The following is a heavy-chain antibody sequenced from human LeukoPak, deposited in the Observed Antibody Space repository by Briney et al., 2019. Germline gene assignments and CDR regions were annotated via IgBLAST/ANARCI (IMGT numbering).Heavy chain of an antibody. J-gene: IGHJ4*02. CDR2: INPNSGGT. V-gene: IGHV1-2*02. CDR3: APSSSYSSSWYFDY. CDR1: GYTFTGYY. Sequence: ASVKVSCKASGYTFTGYYMRWVRQAPGQGLEWMGWINPNSGGTNYAQKFQGRVTMTRDTSISTAYMELSRLRSDDTAVYYCAPSSSYSSSWYFDYWGQGTLVTVSS. D-gene: IGHD6-13*01.